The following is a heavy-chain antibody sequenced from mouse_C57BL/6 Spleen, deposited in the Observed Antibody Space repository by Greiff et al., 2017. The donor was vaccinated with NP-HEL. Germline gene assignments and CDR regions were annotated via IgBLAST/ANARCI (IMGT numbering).Heavy chain of an antibody. J-gene: IGHJ1*03. CDR2: INPNNGGT. V-gene: IGHV1-22*01. CDR3: ARMGYGSGYHWYFDV. D-gene: IGHD1-1*01. Sequence: VQLQQSGPELVKPGASVKMSCKASGYTFTDYNMHWVKQSHGKSLEWIGYINPNNGGTSYNQKFKGKATLTVNKSSSPAYMELRSLTSEDSAVDYWARMGYGSGYHWYFDVWGTGTTVTVSS. CDR1: GYTFTDYN.